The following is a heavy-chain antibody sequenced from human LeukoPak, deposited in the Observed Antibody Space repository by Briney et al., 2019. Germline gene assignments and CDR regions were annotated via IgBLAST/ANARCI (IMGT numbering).Heavy chain of an antibody. CDR2: IMPIFGTA. CDR3: ARNIAAAGTVFGY. CDR1: GYTFTSYD. D-gene: IGHD6-13*01. Sequence: SVKVSCKASGYTFTSYDINWVRQATGQGLEWMGGIMPIFGTANYAQKFQGRVTITTDESTSTAYMELSSLRSEDTAVYYCARNIAAAGTVFGYWGQGTLVTVSS. V-gene: IGHV1-69*05. J-gene: IGHJ4*02.